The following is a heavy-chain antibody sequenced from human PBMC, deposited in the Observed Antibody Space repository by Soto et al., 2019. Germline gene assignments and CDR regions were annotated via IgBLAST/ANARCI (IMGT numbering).Heavy chain of an antibody. CDR3: AAEGSYDILTGFYTPRSFDN. CDR2: IFYSGAT. CDR1: GCSITRYY. D-gene: IGHD3-9*01. J-gene: IGHJ3*02. V-gene: IGHV4-59*01. Sequence: XETLSLTCTVSGCSITRYYWSWIRQPPGKGLEWIGNIFYSGATNYSPSLKSRLTISVDTSKNQFSLTLRSVTAADTAVYYCAAEGSYDILTGFYTPRSFDNWGQGTMVTVSS.